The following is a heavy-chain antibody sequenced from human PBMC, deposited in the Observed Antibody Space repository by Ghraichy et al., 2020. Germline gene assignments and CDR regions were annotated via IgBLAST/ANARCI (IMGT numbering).Heavy chain of an antibody. V-gene: IGHV3-23*01. D-gene: IGHD3-10*01. CDR2: IGGGSAIT. CDR1: GFTFSSFA. CDR3: AKLGDQYGSGTYSPFDA. J-gene: IGHJ4*02. Sequence: LSLTCAASGFTFSSFAMSWVRQAPGKGLEWVSTIGGGSAITFYADSIKGRFTISRDSSNNTLYLQMNRLRAEDTAVYYCAKLGDQYGSGTYSPFDAWGQGTLVTVSS.